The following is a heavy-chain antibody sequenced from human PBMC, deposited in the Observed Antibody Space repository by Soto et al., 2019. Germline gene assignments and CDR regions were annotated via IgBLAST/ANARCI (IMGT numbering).Heavy chain of an antibody. D-gene: IGHD6-19*01. CDR3: ARETVETGWFGF. Sequence: PAGCMRLSCAPSGVSFSDSYMSWIRQAPGKGREWVSHISSGSSYIKYADSVAGRFTISRDNAKNLLYLQMNSLRAEDTAVYFSARETVETGWFGFWGLGILVTVAS. CDR2: ISSGSSYI. V-gene: IGHV3-11*06. CDR1: GVSFSDSY. J-gene: IGHJ4*02.